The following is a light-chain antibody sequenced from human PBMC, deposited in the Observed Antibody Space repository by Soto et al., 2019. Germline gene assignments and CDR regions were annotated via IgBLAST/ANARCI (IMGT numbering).Light chain of an antibody. CDR3: SSSTSSTMDV. V-gene: IGLV2-14*03. Sequence: QSVLTQPASVSGAPGQSITISCTGTSSDVGGYNYVSWYQQHPGKAPKLMIYDVTTRPSGVSNRFSGSKSGNTASLTISGLQAEDEADYYCSSSTSSTMDVFGTGTK. J-gene: IGLJ1*01. CDR2: DVT. CDR1: SSDVGGYNY.